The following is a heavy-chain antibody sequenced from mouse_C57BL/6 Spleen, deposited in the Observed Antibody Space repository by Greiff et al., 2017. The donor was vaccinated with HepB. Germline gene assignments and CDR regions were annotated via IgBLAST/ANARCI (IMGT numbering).Heavy chain of an antibody. J-gene: IGHJ4*01. CDR3: ARGDYDFYYAMDY. V-gene: IGHV5-17*01. CDR2: ISSGSSTI. Sequence: EVMLVESGGGLVKPGGSLKLSCAASGFTFSDYGMHWVRQAPEKGLEWVAYISSGSSTIYYADKVKGRFTISRDNAKNTLFLQMTSLRSEDTAMYYCARGDYDFYYAMDYWGQGTSVTVSS. CDR1: GFTFSDYG. D-gene: IGHD2-4*01.